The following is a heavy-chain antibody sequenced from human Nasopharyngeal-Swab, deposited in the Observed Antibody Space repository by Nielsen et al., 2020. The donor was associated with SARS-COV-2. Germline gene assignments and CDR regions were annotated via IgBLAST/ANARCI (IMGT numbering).Heavy chain of an antibody. V-gene: IGHV3-33*01. CDR3: AREAGYCSGGSCYSGPFDY. CDR2: IWYDGSNK. J-gene: IGHJ4*02. D-gene: IGHD2-15*01. Sequence: VRQAPGKGLEWVVVIWYDGSNKYYADSVKGRFIISRDNSKNTLYLQMISLRAEDTAVYYCAREAGYCSGGSCYSGPFDYWGQGTLVTVSS.